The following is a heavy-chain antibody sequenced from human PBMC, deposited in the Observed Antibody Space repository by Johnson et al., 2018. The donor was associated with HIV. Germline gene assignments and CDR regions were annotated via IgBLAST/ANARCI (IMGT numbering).Heavy chain of an antibody. Sequence: VQLVESGGGVVRPGGSLRLSCVASGFTFDDYGMSWVRQAPGKGLEWVSGINWNGGSTGYADSVKGRFTISSDNAKNSLYLQMNSLRAEDTALYYCARVVMITFGGVIALDAFDIWGQGTMVTVSS. CDR1: GFTFDDYG. J-gene: IGHJ3*02. D-gene: IGHD3-16*02. V-gene: IGHV3-20*04. CDR2: INWNGGST. CDR3: ARVVMITFGGVIALDAFDI.